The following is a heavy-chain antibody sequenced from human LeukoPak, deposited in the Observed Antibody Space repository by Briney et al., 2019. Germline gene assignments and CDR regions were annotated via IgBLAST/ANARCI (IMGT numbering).Heavy chain of an antibody. CDR3: ARGDTAMVTDYYYYMDV. J-gene: IGHJ6*03. D-gene: IGHD5-18*01. Sequence: ASVKVSCKASGYTFTGYYMHWVRRAPGQGLEWMGWINPNSGGTNYAQKLQGRVTMTRDTSISTAYMELSRLRSDDTAVYYCARGDTAMVTDYYYYMDVWGKGTTVTVSS. V-gene: IGHV1-2*02. CDR1: GYTFTGYY. CDR2: INPNSGGT.